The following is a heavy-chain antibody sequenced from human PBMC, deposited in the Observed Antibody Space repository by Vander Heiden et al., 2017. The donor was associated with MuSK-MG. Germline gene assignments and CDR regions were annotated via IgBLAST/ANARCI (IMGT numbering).Heavy chain of an antibody. J-gene: IGHJ5*02. CDR2: ISSSSSYI. D-gene: IGHD6-19*01. V-gene: IGHV3-21*01. CDR1: GFTFSSYS. Sequence: EVQLVESGGGLVKPGGSLRLSCAASGFTFSSYSMNWVRQAPGKGLEWVSSISSSSSYIYYADSVKGRFTISRDNAKNSLYLQMNSLRAEDTAVYYCARDVLESSGFPWLSTRGVNWFDPWGQGTLVTVSS. CDR3: ARDVLESSGFPWLSTRGVNWFDP.